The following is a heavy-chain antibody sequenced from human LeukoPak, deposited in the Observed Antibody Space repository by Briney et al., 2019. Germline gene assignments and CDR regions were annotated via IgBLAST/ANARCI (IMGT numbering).Heavy chain of an antibody. CDR1: GFTFSRYW. V-gene: IGHV3-43*02. D-gene: IGHD5-24*01. Sequence: GGSLRLSCAASGFTFSRYWMHWVRQAPGKSLTWVSLISGGGGSTYYADSVKGRFTISRDNSKNSLYLQMNSLRTEDTALYFCVNGYHNQGLDYWGQGTLVTVSS. J-gene: IGHJ4*02. CDR3: VNGYHNQGLDY. CDR2: ISGGGGST.